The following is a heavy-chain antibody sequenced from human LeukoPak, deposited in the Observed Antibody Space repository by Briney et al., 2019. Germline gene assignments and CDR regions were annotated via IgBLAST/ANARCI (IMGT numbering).Heavy chain of an antibody. Sequence: SGPTLVNPTQNLTLTCSFSGFSLTTSGVAVGRLRQPPGQALEWLALIYWDDDERYTPSLESRLTIIKDTSRNQVLLIMTNMAPVDTATYFCARSDGYSFNPWGQGTLVTVSS. CDR3: ARSDGYSFNP. D-gene: IGHD2-2*03. J-gene: IGHJ5*02. V-gene: IGHV2-5*02. CDR1: GFSLTTSGVA. CDR2: IYWDDDE.